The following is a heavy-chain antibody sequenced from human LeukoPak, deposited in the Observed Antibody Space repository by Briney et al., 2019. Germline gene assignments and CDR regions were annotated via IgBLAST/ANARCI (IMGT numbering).Heavy chain of an antibody. CDR1: GFTFSSYG. J-gene: IGHJ6*03. V-gene: IGHV3-33*01. CDR2: IWYDGSNN. CDR3: ARDSTVGFGVVIYCYYYYMDV. Sequence: QTGMSLRLSCAASGFTFSSYGMHWARQSPGKGREGVADIWYDGSNNYYADSVKGRFTISRDKSKNTLYLQMNSLRAEDTAVYYCARDSTVGFGVVIYCYYYYMDVWGKGTTVTVSS. D-gene: IGHD3-3*01.